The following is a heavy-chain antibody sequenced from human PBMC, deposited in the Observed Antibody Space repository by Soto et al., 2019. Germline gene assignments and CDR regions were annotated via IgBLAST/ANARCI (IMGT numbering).Heavy chain of an antibody. CDR1: GGTFSSYA. V-gene: IGHV1-69*14. CDR2: IIPIFGTA. CDR3: TRRATVTKMPGWVDP. J-gene: IGHJ5*02. Sequence: QVQLVQSGAEVKKPGSSVKVSCKASGGTFSSYAISWVRQAPGQGLEWMGGIIPIFGTANYAQKFQGRVKITGDNSTSTAYMELSSLRSEDTAVYYCTRRATVTKMPGWVDPWGQGALVTVSS. D-gene: IGHD4-17*01.